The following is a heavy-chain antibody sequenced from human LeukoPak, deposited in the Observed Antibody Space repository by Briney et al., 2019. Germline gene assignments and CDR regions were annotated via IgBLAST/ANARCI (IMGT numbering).Heavy chain of an antibody. CDR1: GGSFSGYY. CDR2: INHSGST. Sequence: SETLSLTCAVYGGSFSGYYWSWIRQPPGKGLEWIGEINHSGSTNYNPSLKSRVTISVDTSKNQFSLKLSSVTAADTAVYYCASSTTTVTTTPAAFDIWGQGTMVTVSS. J-gene: IGHJ3*02. D-gene: IGHD4-17*01. CDR3: ASSTTTVTTTPAAFDI. V-gene: IGHV4-34*01.